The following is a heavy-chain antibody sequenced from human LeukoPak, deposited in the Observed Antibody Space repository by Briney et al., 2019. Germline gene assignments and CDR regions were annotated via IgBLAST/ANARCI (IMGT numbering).Heavy chain of an antibody. J-gene: IGHJ4*02. D-gene: IGHD3-10*01. CDR1: GGSISSSNW. V-gene: IGHV4-4*02. CDR2: ISHDENT. CDR3: ARGLGSRYYFNS. Sequence: PSGTLSLTCAVSGGSISSSNWWSWVRQPPGKGLEWIGEISHDENTNYNPSLKSRVTISVDKSKNQFSLKLTSVTAADTAVYYCARGLGSRYYFNSWGQGTLVTVSS.